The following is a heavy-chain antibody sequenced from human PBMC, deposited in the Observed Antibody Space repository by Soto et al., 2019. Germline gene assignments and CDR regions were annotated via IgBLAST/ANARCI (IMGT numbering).Heavy chain of an antibody. Sequence: GSLRLSRVASGFSFSSYTMNWFRQAPGKGLEWVSDISRNASTISYADSVRGRFTISRDNAKNTLYLQMNSLRAEDTALYYWARLYSGSRLDYWGQGTLVTVSS. CDR2: ISRNASTI. CDR1: GFSFSSYT. V-gene: IGHV3-48*01. CDR3: ARLYSGSRLDY. J-gene: IGHJ4*02. D-gene: IGHD1-26*01.